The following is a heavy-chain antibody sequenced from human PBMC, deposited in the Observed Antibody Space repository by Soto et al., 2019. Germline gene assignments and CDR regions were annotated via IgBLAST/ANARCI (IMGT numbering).Heavy chain of an antibody. CDR3: TTAYIAVAGLAHWFSAFDI. Sequence: GALRLSCAASGVTFSNALMSCVLHAPGKGLEWVGRIKSKTDGGTTDYAAPVKGRFTIARADSKNTLYLQMNSLKTEDKAVYYCTTAYIAVAGLAHWFSAFDIWGQGTMVAV. D-gene: IGHD6-19*01. CDR2: IKSKTDGGTT. J-gene: IGHJ3*02. CDR1: GVTFSNAL. V-gene: IGHV3-15*01.